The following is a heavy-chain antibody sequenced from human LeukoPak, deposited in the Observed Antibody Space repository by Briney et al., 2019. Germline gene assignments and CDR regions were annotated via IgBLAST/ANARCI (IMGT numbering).Heavy chain of an antibody. CDR3: ARGRYCSGGGCHYFDY. V-gene: IGHV3-7*01. CDR2: IKQDGSEK. J-gene: IGHJ4*02. CDR1: GFTFSSYW. Sequence: AGGSLRLSCAASGFTFSSYWMSWVRQAPGKGLEWVANIKQDGSEKFYVDSVKGRFTISRDNAKNSLYLQMNSLRAEDTAVFYCARGRYCSGGGCHYFDYWGQGTLVTVSS. D-gene: IGHD2-15*01.